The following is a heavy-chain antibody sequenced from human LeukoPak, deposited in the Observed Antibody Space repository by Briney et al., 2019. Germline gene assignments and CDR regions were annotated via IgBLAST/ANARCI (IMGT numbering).Heavy chain of an antibody. V-gene: IGHV3-9*01. CDR3: AKDIVSAYGSSGTTQFDY. J-gene: IGHJ4*02. D-gene: IGHD3-22*01. CDR1: GFTFDDYA. CDR2: ISWNSGSI. Sequence: QSGGSLRLSCAASGFTFDDYAMHWVRQAPGKGLEWVSGISWNSGSIGYADSVKGRFTISRDNAKNSLYLQMNSLRAEDTALYYCAKDIVSAYGSSGTTQFDYWGQGTLVTVSS.